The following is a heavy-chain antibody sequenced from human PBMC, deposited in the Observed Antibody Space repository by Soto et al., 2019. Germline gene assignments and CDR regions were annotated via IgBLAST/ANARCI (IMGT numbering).Heavy chain of an antibody. J-gene: IGHJ3*02. CDR3: ARDPNYYDSSAYDVAFDI. CDR1: GYTFTGYY. CDR2: INPNSGGT. D-gene: IGHD3-22*01. Sequence: ASVKVSCKASGYTFTGYYMHWVRQAPGQGLEWMGWINPNSGGTNYAQKFQGWVTMTRDTSISTAYMELSRLRSDDTAVYYCARDPNYYDSSAYDVAFDIWGQGTMVTVSS. V-gene: IGHV1-2*04.